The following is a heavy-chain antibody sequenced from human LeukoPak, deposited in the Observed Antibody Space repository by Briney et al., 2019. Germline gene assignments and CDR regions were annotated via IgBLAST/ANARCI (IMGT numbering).Heavy chain of an antibody. V-gene: IGHV1-46*01. CDR3: ARDNSVGDNAWWFDP. CDR2: INPTGGST. CDR1: GYTFTGYY. Sequence: ASVKVSCKASGYTFTGYYMHWVRQAPGQGLEWMGWINPTGGSTGYAQKFQGRVTMTRDMSTSTDYMELNSLRSEDTAIYYCARDNSVGDNAWWFDPWGQGTLVTVSS. J-gene: IGHJ5*02. D-gene: IGHD1-26*01.